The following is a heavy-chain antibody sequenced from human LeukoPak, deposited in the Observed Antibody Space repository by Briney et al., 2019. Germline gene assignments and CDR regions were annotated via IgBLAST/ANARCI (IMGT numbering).Heavy chain of an antibody. CDR2: INHSGST. V-gene: IGHV4-34*01. J-gene: IGHJ4*02. CDR3: ARAVYGLFDY. Sequence: PGGSLRLSCAASGFTFSSYAMSWVRQAPGKGLEWIGEINHSGSTNYNPSLKSRVTISVDTSKNQFSLKLSSVTAADTAVYYCARAVYGLFDYWGQGTLVTVSS. D-gene: IGHD5/OR15-5a*01. CDR1: GFTFSSYA.